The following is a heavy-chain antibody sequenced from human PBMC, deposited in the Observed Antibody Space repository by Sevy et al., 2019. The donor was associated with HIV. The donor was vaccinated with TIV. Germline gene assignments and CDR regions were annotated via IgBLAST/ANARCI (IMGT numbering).Heavy chain of an antibody. CDR1: GFTFSSYK. Sequence: GGSLRLSCAASGFTFSSYKMIWVRQAPGKGLEWVATISFDASNKHYADSVKGRFTISRDNFQNSLFLQMNSLRPDDTAVYYCALERLSSDVAEYFQNWGQGTLVTVSS. J-gene: IGHJ1*01. D-gene: IGHD1-1*01. CDR3: ALERLSSDVAEYFQN. CDR2: ISFDASNK. V-gene: IGHV3-30*04.